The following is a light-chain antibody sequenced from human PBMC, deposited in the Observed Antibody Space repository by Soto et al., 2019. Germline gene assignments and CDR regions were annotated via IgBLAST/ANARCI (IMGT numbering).Light chain of an antibody. J-gene: IGKJ5*01. CDR1: QSVSSSS. CDR2: GAS. V-gene: IGKV3D-20*02. CDR3: QQRHMWPIT. Sequence: EIVLMQFPYTLSLSPGERATLSCRASQSVSSSSLAWYQQKRGQAPRPLIHGASSRATGIPPRFSGSGSGTDFTLTISSLEPEDSAVYYCQQRHMWPITFGQGTRLEIK.